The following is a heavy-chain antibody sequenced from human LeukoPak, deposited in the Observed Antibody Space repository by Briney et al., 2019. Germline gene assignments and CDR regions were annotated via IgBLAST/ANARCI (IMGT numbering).Heavy chain of an antibody. D-gene: IGHD2-15*01. CDR3: ASNCQVVTATSANWFDP. V-gene: IGHV4-34*01. CDR2: INQSGST. CDR1: GGSFSGYY. Sequence: ADTLSLTCTVYGGSFSGYYWRWIPHPPGKALECIGEINQSGSTNYNTSLKRRVTISVDTSKTQFSLKLRCVNAADTAVYYCASNCQVVTATSANWFDPWGEATLVTVSS. J-gene: IGHJ5*02.